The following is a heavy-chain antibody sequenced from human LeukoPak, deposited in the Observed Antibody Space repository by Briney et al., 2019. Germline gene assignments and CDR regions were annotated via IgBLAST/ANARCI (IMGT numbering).Heavy chain of an antibody. CDR3: AGVDGSSGYHPLYYYYYMDV. Sequence: ASVKVSCKASGYTFTSYGISWVRQAPGQGLEWMGWISAYNGNTNYAQKLQGRVTMTTDTSTSTAYMELRSLRSDDTAVYYCAGVDGSSGYHPLYYYYYMDVWGKGTTVTVSS. J-gene: IGHJ6*03. CDR1: GYTFTSYG. D-gene: IGHD3-22*01. CDR2: ISAYNGNT. V-gene: IGHV1-18*01.